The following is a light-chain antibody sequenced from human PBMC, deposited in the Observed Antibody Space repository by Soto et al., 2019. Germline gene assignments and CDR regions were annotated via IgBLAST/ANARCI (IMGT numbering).Light chain of an antibody. J-gene: IGKJ5*01. CDR2: AAS. V-gene: IGKV1-27*01. CDR1: QGISNF. CDR3: QKYSSVIT. Sequence: DIQMTQSPSSLSASVGDRVTITCRASQGISNFLAWYQQKPGKVPKLLISAASTLQSGVPSRFSGSGPGTDFTLTITSLQPEDVATYYCQKYSSVITFGQGTRLEI.